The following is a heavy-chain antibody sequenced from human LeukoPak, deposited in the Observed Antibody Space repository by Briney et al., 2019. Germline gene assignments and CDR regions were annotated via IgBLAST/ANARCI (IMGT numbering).Heavy chain of an antibody. CDR1: GGSISSSTYY. CDR2: IFYSGRT. Sequence: SETLSLTCTVSGGSISSSTYYWGWICQPPGKGLEWIGSIFYSGRTYYNPSLKSRVTMSVDTSKNQFSLRLSSVNAADTAVYYCARDMDGSSWYGANFDYWGQGTLVTVSS. V-gene: IGHV4-39*07. J-gene: IGHJ4*02. CDR3: ARDMDGSSWYGANFDY. D-gene: IGHD6-13*01.